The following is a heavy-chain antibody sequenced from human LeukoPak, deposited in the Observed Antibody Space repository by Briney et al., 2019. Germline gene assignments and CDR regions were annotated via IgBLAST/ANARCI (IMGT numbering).Heavy chain of an antibody. D-gene: IGHD4-17*01. V-gene: IGHV4-59*01. J-gene: IGHJ4*02. CDR2: IYYSGST. CDR1: GGSISSYY. Sequence: TSETLSLTCTVSGGSISSYYWSWIRQPPGKGLEWIGYIYYSGSTNYNPSLKSRVTISVDTSKNQFSLKLSSVTAADTAVYYCARLPYGDYVGYWGQGTLVTVSS. CDR3: ARLPYGDYVGY.